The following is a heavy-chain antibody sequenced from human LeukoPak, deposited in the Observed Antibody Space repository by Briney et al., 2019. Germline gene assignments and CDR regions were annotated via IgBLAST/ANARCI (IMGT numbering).Heavy chain of an antibody. CDR2: INHSGST. D-gene: IGHD1-1*01. CDR1: GGSFSGYY. J-gene: IGHJ4*02. CDR3: ARAKELEPFDY. Sequence: SETLSLTCAVYGGSFSGYYWSWIRQPPGKGLEWIGEINHSGSTNYNPSLKSRVTISVDTSKNQFSLKLGSVTAADTAVYYCARAKELEPFDYWGQGTLVTVSS. V-gene: IGHV4-34*01.